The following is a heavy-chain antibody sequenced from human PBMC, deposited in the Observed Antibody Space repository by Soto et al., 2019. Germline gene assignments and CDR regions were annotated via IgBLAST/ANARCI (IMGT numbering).Heavy chain of an antibody. Sequence: ASVKVSCKASGYTFTGYYMHWVRQAPGQGLEWMGWINPNSGGTNYAQKFQGWVTMTRDTSISTAYMELSRLRSDDTAVYYCARGLFTDPLGYCSGGGSAPGEMDAGGKGDTLTISS. CDR1: GYTFTGYY. J-gene: IGHJ6*04. CDR3: ARGLFTDPLGYCSGGGSAPGEMDA. D-gene: IGHD2-15*01. V-gene: IGHV1-2*04. CDR2: INPNSGGT.